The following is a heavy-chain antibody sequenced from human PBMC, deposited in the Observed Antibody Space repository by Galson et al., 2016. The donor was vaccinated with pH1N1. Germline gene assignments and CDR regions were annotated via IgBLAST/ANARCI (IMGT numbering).Heavy chain of an antibody. CDR3: ARGRATMRSMVRAFDI. V-gene: IGHV3-74*01. J-gene: IGHJ3*02. Sequence: SLRLSCAASGFPFSTYWMHWVRQAPGKGLVWVSRIFRDGTNVAYADSVKDRFTISRDNAKNTLYLQMNSLRVEDTAVHYCARGRATMRSMVRAFDIWGQGTMVTVSS. CDR2: IFRDGTNV. D-gene: IGHD3-10*01. CDR1: GFPFSTYW.